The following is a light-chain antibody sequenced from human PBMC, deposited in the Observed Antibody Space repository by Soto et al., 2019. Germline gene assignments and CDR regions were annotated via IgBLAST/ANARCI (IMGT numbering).Light chain of an antibody. Sequence: DIQMTQSPSSLSASVGDRVTITCRSSQGIRSDLGWYQQKPGKAPKSLIYGASSLQSRFPSRFSGSGSGTEFTLTISSLQPEDFATYYCLQHNSYPPTFGGGTKVEIK. CDR3: LQHNSYPPT. J-gene: IGKJ4*01. V-gene: IGKV1-17*01. CDR2: GAS. CDR1: QGIRSD.